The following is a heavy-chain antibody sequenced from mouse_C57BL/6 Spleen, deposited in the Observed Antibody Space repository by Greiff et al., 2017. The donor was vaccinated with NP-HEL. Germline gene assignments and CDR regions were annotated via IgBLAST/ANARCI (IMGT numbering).Heavy chain of an antibody. J-gene: IGHJ2*01. CDR3: ARRDYYGSSYFDY. CDR1: GYTFTDYY. Sequence: VKLMESGAELVRPGASVKLSCKASGYTFTDYYINWVKQRPGQGLEWIARIYPGSGNTYYNEKFKGKATLTAEKSSSTAYMQLSSLTSEDSAVYFCARRDYYGSSYFDYWGQGTTLTVSS. D-gene: IGHD1-1*01. V-gene: IGHV1-76*01. CDR2: IYPGSGNT.